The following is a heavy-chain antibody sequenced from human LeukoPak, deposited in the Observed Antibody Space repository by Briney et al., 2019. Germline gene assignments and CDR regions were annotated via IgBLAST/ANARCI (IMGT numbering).Heavy chain of an antibody. Sequence: GGSLRLSCAASGFTFSSYSMNWVRQAPGKGLEWVSSISSSSSYIYYADSVKGRFTISRDNAKNSLCLQMNSLRAEDTAVYYCARVVSSTLDYYYYGMDVWGQGTTVTVSS. CDR2: ISSSSSYI. CDR1: GFTFSSYS. CDR3: ARVVSSTLDYYYYGMDV. V-gene: IGHV3-21*01. J-gene: IGHJ6*02. D-gene: IGHD2-2*01.